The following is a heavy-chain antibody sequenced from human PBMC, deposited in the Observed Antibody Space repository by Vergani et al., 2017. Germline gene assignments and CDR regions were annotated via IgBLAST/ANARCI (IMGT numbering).Heavy chain of an antibody. Sequence: QVQLPQWGAGLLKPSETLSLTCAVYGGSFSGYYWSWIRQPPGKGLEWIGEINHSGSTNYNPSLKSRVTISVDTSKNQFYLKLSSVTAAGTAVYYCARTSGDSDPWPDYWGQGTLVTVSS. CDR2: INHSGST. D-gene: IGHD2-21*02. J-gene: IGHJ4*02. V-gene: IGHV4-34*01. CDR3: ARTSGDSDPWPDY. CDR1: GGSFSGYY.